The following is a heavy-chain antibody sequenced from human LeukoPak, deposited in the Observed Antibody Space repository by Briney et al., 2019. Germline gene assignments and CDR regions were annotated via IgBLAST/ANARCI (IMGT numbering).Heavy chain of an antibody. D-gene: IGHD2-2*01. CDR2: INHSGST. V-gene: IGHV4-34*01. J-gene: IGHJ4*02. Sequence: PSETLSLTCAVYGGSFSGYYWSWIRQPPGKGLEWSGEINHSGSTNYNPSLKSRVTISVDTSKNQFSLKLRSVPAADTAVYYCARGWAYCSSPSCYYSFDYWGQGTLVTVSS. CDR1: GGSFSGYY. CDR3: ARGWAYCSSPSCYYSFDY.